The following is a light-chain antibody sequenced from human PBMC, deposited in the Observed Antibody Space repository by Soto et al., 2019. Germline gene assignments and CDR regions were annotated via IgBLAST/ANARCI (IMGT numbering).Light chain of an antibody. J-gene: IGKJ3*01. V-gene: IGKV1-9*01. Sequence: DIQLTQSPSFLSASVGDRVTITCRASQGISSYLAWYQQKPGKAPKLLIYAASTLQSGVPSRFSGSGSGTEFTLTSSSLQPEHCATYYCQQLNSYLLFGPGTKVDIK. CDR3: QQLNSYLL. CDR1: QGISSY. CDR2: AAS.